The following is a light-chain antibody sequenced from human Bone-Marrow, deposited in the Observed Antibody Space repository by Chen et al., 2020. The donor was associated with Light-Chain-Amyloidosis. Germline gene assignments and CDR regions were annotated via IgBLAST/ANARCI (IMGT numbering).Light chain of an antibody. Sequence: SYELSQPPSLSVSPGQTPRFSCYRDHLPTRYAYWYHHQPGQAPELKICRDAVRPSGSAERLLGSCSGTTATVTISGVRAEDEADYHWQSADSSGTDEVIFGGGTKLTVL. CDR1: HLPTRY. V-gene: IGLV3-25*03. CDR3: QSADSSGTDEVI. J-gene: IGLJ2*01. CDR2: RDA.